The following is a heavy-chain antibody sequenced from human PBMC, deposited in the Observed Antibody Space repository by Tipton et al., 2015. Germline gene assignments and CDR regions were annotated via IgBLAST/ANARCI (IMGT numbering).Heavy chain of an antibody. CDR1: GFTFSDYY. J-gene: IGHJ4*02. D-gene: IGHD3-22*01. Sequence: GSLRLSCAASGFTFSDYYMSWIRQAPGKGLEWVSYISSSGSTIYYADSVKGRFTISRDNAKNSLYLQMNSLRAEDTAVYYCAKLIPYYYDRRSYYFDYWGQGTLVTVSS. CDR2: ISSSGSTI. V-gene: IGHV3-11*01. CDR3: AKLIPYYYDRRSYYFDY.